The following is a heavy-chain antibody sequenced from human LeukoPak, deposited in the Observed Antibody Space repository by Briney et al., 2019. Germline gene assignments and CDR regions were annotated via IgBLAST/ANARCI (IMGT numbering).Heavy chain of an antibody. CDR3: ARIGNSSSWYESDY. Sequence: SETLSLTCTVSGDSISSSNCYWGWIRQPPGKGLEWIGEINHSGSTNYNPSLKSRVTISVDTSKNQFSLKLSSVTAADTAVYYCARIGNSSSWYESDYWGQGTLVTVSS. CDR1: GDSISSSNCY. V-gene: IGHV4-39*07. CDR2: INHSGST. J-gene: IGHJ4*02. D-gene: IGHD6-13*01.